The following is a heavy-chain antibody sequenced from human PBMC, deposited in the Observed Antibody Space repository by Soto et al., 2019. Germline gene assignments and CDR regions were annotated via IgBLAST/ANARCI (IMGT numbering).Heavy chain of an antibody. CDR2: ISYDGYLK. D-gene: IGHD3-10*01. J-gene: IGHJ6*02. CDR1: GFTFSTYG. CDR3: AKDFKVSGSHYGTLNYYYGMDV. V-gene: IGHV3-30*18. Sequence: AGGSLRLSCAASGFTFSTYGMQWARQAPGKGLEWVAVISYDGYLKYYVDAVKGRFTVARDNSKNTLFLEMNSLRVEDTAVYFCAKDFKVSGSHYGTLNYYYGMDVWGQGTTVTVSS.